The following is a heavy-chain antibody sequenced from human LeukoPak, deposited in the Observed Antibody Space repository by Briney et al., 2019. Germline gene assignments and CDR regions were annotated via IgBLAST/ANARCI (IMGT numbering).Heavy chain of an antibody. CDR2: MSYDGSDK. CDR1: GFTFSNYG. J-gene: IGHJ4*02. D-gene: IGHD3-10*01. V-gene: IGHV3-30*18. CDR3: TKDGGYYDSGSYYDFDF. Sequence: PGTSLRLSCAASGFTFSNYGLHWVRQAPGKGLEWVAVMSYDGSDKYYANSVKGRFTISRDNSKNTLYLQMNSLRAEDTAIYYCTKDGGYYDSGSYYDFDFWGQGTLVTVSS.